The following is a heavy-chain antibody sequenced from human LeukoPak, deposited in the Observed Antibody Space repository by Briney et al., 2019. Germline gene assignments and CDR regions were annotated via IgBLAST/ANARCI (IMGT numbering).Heavy chain of an antibody. J-gene: IGHJ4*02. CDR2: IYHSGST. D-gene: IGHD3-3*01. V-gene: IGHV4-38-2*01. CDR3: ARHGESDFWSGYFLYYFDY. CDR1: GYPISSGYY. Sequence: SETLSLTCAVSGYPISSGYYWGWIRQPPGKGLEWIGGIYHSGSTYYNPSLKSRVTISVDTSKNQLSLKLSSVTAADTAVYYCARHGESDFWSGYFLYYFDYWGQGTLVTVSS.